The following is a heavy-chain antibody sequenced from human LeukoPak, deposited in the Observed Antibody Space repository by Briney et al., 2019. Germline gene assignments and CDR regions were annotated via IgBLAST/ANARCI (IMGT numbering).Heavy chain of an antibody. V-gene: IGHV3-23*01. CDR2: ISGSGGST. Sequence: GGSLRLSCAASGFTFTNYAMSWVRQAPGKGLEWVSVISGSGGSTYYADPVKGRFTISRDNSKNTLYLKMNSLRVEDTAVYHCAKAKGVWSYLYGMDGWGQGTTVTVSS. J-gene: IGHJ6*02. CDR1: GFTFTNYA. CDR3: AKAKGVWSYLYGMDG. D-gene: IGHD6-13*01.